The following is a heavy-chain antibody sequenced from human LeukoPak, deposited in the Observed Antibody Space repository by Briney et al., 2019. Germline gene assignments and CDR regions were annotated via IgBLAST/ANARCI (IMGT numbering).Heavy chain of an antibody. J-gene: IGHJ5*02. D-gene: IGHD3-3*01. V-gene: IGHV4-34*01. CDR2: INHSGST. Sequence: SETVSLTCAVYGGSFSGYYWSWIRQPPGKGLEWIGEINHSGSTDYNPSLKSRVTISVDTSKNQFSLKLSSVTAADTAVYYCARGSTYYDFWSGYYTGVWFDPWGQGTLVTVSS. CDR3: ARGSTYYDFWSGYYTGVWFDP. CDR1: GGSFSGYY.